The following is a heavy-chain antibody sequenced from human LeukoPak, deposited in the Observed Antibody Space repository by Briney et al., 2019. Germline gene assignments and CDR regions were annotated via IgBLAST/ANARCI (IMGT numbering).Heavy chain of an antibody. CDR2: VYYSGST. D-gene: IGHD3-3*01. CDR3: ARDQGDFWSGPDY. V-gene: IGHV4-39*07. J-gene: IGHJ4*02. CDR1: GGSISSTSYY. Sequence: SETLSLTCTVSGGSISSTSYYWGWIRQPPGKGLECIGSVYYSGSTYYNPSLKSRVTISIDTSKNQFSLKLSSVTAADTAVYYCARDQGDFWSGPDYWGQGTLVTVSS.